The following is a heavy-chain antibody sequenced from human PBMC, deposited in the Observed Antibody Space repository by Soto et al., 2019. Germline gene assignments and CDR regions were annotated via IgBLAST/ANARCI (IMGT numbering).Heavy chain of an antibody. CDR2: INVGTDKT. Sequence: ASVKVSCKTSGYSFIKNAIHWVRQAPGQRPEWMGWINVGTDKTKYSEKFQGRVTITTDTSASTAYMELTSLGSEDTAVYYCARLEAGVKLDYWGQGTPVNVSS. J-gene: IGHJ4*02. CDR1: GYSFIKNA. CDR3: ARLEAGVKLDY. V-gene: IGHV1-3*01.